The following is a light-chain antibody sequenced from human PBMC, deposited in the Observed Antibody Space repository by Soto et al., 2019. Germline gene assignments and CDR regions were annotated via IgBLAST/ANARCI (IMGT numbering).Light chain of an antibody. CDR1: QSVLYSSDNKNY. V-gene: IGKV4-1*01. Sequence: DIVMTQSPDALAVSLGEVATINCKSSQSVLYSSDNKNYLAWYQQKPGQPPKLLIYWASTRESGVPDRFSGSGSGTDFTLTISSLQAEDVAVYYCQQYYTIPRTFGQGTKVEIK. CDR3: QQYYTIPRT. J-gene: IGKJ1*01. CDR2: WAS.